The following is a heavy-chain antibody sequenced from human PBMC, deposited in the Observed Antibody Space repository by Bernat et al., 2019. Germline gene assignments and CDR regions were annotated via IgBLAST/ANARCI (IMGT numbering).Heavy chain of an antibody. Sequence: QVQLVESGGGVVQPGRSLRLSCAASGFSFSTYGMHWVRQAPGKGLEWVAAIWYDGSNKDSADSVKGRFTISGDNSKNTLYLQMNSLRAEDTAVYYCATGRASMTVFGVVNDFDYWGQGTLVTVSS. D-gene: IGHD3-3*01. V-gene: IGHV3-33*01. CDR3: ATGRASMTVFGVVNDFDY. J-gene: IGHJ4*02. CDR1: GFSFSTYG. CDR2: IWYDGSNK.